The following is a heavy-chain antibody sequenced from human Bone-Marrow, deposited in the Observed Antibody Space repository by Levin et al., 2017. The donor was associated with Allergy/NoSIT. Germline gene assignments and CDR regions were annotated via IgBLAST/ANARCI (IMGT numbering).Heavy chain of an antibody. Sequence: GGSLRLSCAASGFTFSDFYMNWIRQAPGKGLEWLSCISLSGTYTNYADSVKGRFTISRDNTKDSLYLQMSSLRAEDTAVYYCARSLQYLGWVYWGQGTLVTVSS. V-gene: IGHV3-11*06. CDR1: GFTFSDFY. D-gene: IGHD2/OR15-2a*01. J-gene: IGHJ4*02. CDR3: ARSLQYLGWVY. CDR2: ISLSGTYT.